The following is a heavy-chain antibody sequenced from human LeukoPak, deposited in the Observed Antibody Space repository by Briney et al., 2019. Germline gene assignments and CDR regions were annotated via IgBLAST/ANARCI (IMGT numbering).Heavy chain of an antibody. V-gene: IGHV1-8*02. D-gene: IGHD3-3*01. J-gene: IGHJ4*02. CDR2: MNPNSGNT. CDR1: GYTFTSYG. Sequence: VASVKVSCKASGYTFTSYGISWVRQAPGQGLEWMGWMNPNSGNTGYAQKFQGRVTMTRNTSISTAYMELSSLRSEDTAVYYCATDRLPPKYYDFWSGYLHWGQGTLVTVSS. CDR3: ATDRLPPKYYDFWSGYLH.